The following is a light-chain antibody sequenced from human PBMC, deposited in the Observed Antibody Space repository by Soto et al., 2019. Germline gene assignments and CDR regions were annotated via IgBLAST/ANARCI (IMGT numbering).Light chain of an antibody. Sequence: SYELTQPSSVSVSPGQTARITCSGDVLAKKYARWFQQKPGQAPVLMIYKDSERPSGIPERFSGSSSGTTVTLTISGAQVEYEADYYCYSAADNKGVFGGGTKVTVL. CDR1: VLAKKY. CDR3: YSAADNKGV. J-gene: IGLJ3*02. CDR2: KDS. V-gene: IGLV3-27*01.